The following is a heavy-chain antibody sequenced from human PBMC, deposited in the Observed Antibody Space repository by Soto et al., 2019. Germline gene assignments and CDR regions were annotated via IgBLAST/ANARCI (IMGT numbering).Heavy chain of an antibody. CDR1: GGSISSGDYY. CDR2: IYYSGST. CDR3: ARAVGSIAARTIDY. J-gene: IGHJ4*02. V-gene: IGHV4-30-4*01. Sequence: PSETLSLTCTVSGGSISSGDYYWSWIRQPPGKGLEWIGYIYYSGSTYYNPSLKSRVTISVDTSKNQFSLKLSSVTAADTAVYYCARAVGSIAARTIDYWGQGTLVTVSS. D-gene: IGHD6-6*01.